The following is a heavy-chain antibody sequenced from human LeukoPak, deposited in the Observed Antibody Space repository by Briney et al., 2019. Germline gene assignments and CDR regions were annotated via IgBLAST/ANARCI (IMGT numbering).Heavy chain of an antibody. J-gene: IGHJ5*02. Sequence: ASVKVSCKASGYTFTGYYMHWVRQAPGQGLEWMGWINPNSGGTNYAQKFQGRVTMTRDTSISTAYMELSRLGSDDTAVYYCAREGYSSSASMYNWFDPWGQGTLVTVSS. CDR3: AREGYSSSASMYNWFDP. D-gene: IGHD6-6*01. CDR2: INPNSGGT. CDR1: GYTFTGYY. V-gene: IGHV1-2*02.